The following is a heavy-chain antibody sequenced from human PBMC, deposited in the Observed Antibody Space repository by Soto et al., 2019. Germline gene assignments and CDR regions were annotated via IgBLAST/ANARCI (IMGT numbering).Heavy chain of an antibody. CDR3: ARGGCSGGSCYHLRGPPNWYFDL. J-gene: IGHJ2*01. Sequence: SETLSLTCTVSGGSVSSGSYYWSWIRQPPGKGLEWIGYIYYSGSTNYNPSLKSRVTISVDTSKNQFSPKLSSVTAADTAVYYCARGGCSGGSCYHLRGPPNWYFDLWGRGTLVTVSS. V-gene: IGHV4-61*01. CDR2: IYYSGST. CDR1: GGSVSSGSYY. D-gene: IGHD2-15*01.